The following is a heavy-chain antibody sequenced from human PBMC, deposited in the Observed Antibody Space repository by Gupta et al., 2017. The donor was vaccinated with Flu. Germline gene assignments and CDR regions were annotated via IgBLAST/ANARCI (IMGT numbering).Heavy chain of an antibody. V-gene: IGHV3-74*01. CDR2: INSDGSST. D-gene: IGHD3-22*01. CDR1: GFTFSSSW. J-gene: IGHJ4*02. CDR3: ARTLNYYDSSGYSDTHFDY. Sequence: EVQLVESGGGLVQPGGSLRLSCAASGFTFSSSWMHWVRQAPGKGLVWVSRINSDGSSTSYADSVKGRFTISRDNAKNTLYLQMNSLRAEDTAVYYCARTLNYYDSSGYSDTHFDYWGQGTLVTVSS.